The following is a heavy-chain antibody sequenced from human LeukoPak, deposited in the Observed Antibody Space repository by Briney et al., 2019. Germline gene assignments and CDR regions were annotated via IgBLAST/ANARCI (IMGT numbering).Heavy chain of an antibody. J-gene: IGHJ4*02. V-gene: IGHV3-30*04. Sequence: GRSLRLSCAASGFTFSSYAMHWVRQAPGKGLEWVAVISYDGSNKYYADSVKGRFTISRDNSENTLYLQMNSLRAEDTAVYYCARDALPHYDSSGYLDYWGQGTLVTVSS. CDR2: ISYDGSNK. CDR1: GFTFSSYA. D-gene: IGHD3-22*01. CDR3: ARDALPHYDSSGYLDY.